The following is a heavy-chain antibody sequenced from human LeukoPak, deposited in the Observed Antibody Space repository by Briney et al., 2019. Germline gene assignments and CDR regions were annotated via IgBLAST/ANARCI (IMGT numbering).Heavy chain of an antibody. CDR3: ATYSSSNGREFQY. Sequence: PGGSLRLSCAASGFTFSSYWMHWVRQAPGKGLEWVANIQQHGSETYYGDSVKGRFTISRDNAKNSLYLQMNSLRAEDTAVYYCATYSSSNGREFQYWGQGTLVTVSS. V-gene: IGHV3-7*01. CDR2: IQQHGSET. D-gene: IGHD2-2*01. CDR1: GFTFSSYW. J-gene: IGHJ1*01.